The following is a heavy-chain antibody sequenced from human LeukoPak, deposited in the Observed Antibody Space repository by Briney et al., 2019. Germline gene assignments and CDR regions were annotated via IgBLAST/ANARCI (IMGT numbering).Heavy chain of an antibody. V-gene: IGHV3-15*01. CDR1: GFTFSNAW. J-gene: IGHJ4*02. CDR3: TTEHTLGKVGAIDY. D-gene: IGHD1-26*01. Sequence: GGSLRLSCAASGFTFSNAWMNWVRQAPGKGLEWVGRIKSKADGGTTDHAAPVKDRFTISRDDSKNTLYLQMNSLKTEDTAVYYCTTEHTLGKVGAIDYWGQGTLVTVSP. CDR2: IKSKADGGTT.